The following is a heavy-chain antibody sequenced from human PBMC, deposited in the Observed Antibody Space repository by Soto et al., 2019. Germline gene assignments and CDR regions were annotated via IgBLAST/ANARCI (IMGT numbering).Heavy chain of an antibody. CDR3: AKDKGRSLAGGMDV. CDR1: GFTFSSYG. Sequence: QVQLVESGGGVVQPGRSLRLSCAASGFTFSSYGMHWVRQAPGKGLEWVAVIAYDGSNNYYADSVKGRFTISRDNSKNTLYLQMNSLRAEDTAVYYCAKDKGRSLAGGMDVWGQGTTVTVSS. J-gene: IGHJ6*02. CDR2: IAYDGSNN. V-gene: IGHV3-30*18. D-gene: IGHD6-19*01.